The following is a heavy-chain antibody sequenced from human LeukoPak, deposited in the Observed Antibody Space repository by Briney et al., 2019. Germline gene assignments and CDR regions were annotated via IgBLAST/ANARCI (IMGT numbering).Heavy chain of an antibody. Sequence: SETLSLTCTLSGGSISNYYWSWIRQPPGKGLEWIGYIYNSGRTNYNPSLKSRVTMSVDTSKKQFSLRLSTVTAADTAMYYCARSNGGNSASAFDIWGQGTMVTVSS. D-gene: IGHD4-23*01. V-gene: IGHV4-59*08. J-gene: IGHJ3*02. CDR2: IYNSGRT. CDR3: ARSNGGNSASAFDI. CDR1: GGSISNYY.